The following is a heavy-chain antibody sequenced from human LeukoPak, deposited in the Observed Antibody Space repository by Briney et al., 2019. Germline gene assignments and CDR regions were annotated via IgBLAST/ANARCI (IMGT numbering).Heavy chain of an antibody. J-gene: IGHJ4*02. CDR3: AREWHHRGYFDY. V-gene: IGHV1-2*02. CDR1: GYTFTGYY. CDR2: INPNSGGT. D-gene: IGHD1-14*01. Sequence: ASVKVSCKASGYTFTGYYMHWVRQAPGQGLEWMGWINPNSGGTNYAQKFQGRVTMTRDTSISTAYMELSRLRSDDTAVYYCAREWHHRGYFDYWGQGTLVTISS.